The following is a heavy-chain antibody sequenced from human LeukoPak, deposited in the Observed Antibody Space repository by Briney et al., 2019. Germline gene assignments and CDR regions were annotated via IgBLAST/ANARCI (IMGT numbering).Heavy chain of an antibody. CDR2: ISPYNGKT. J-gene: IGHJ2*01. V-gene: IGHV1-18*01. Sequence: ASLKLSCKASGYTFTSYGIHWVRQAPGQGLEWMGWISPYNGKTNYAQKFRGRVTMTTDTSTTTAYMELRSLMADDTAVYYCARGVDPWPWCFDLWGRGTLVTVSS. CDR1: GYTFTSYG. CDR3: ARGVDPWPWCFDL.